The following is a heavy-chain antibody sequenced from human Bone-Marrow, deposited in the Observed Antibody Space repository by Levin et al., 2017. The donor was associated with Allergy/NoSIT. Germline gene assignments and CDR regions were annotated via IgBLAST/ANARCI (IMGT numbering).Heavy chain of an antibody. V-gene: IGHV3-30*18. CDR3: AKAPRINIAVAGGCPDY. CDR2: ISYDGSNK. D-gene: IGHD6-19*01. CDR1: GFTFSSYG. Sequence: GGSLRLSCAASGFTFSSYGMHWVRQAPGKGLEWVAVISYDGSNKYYADSVKGRFTISRDNSKNTLYLQMNSLRAEDTAVYYCAKAPRINIAVAGGCPDYWGQGTLVTVSS. J-gene: IGHJ4*02.